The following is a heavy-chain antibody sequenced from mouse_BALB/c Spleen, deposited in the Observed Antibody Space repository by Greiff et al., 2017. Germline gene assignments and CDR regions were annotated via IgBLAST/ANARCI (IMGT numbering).Heavy chain of an antibody. CDR1: GFDFSRYW. D-gene: IGHD3-2*02. CDR3: ARGGLRLPYSYFDV. Sequence: EVKLVESGGGLVQPGGSLKLSCAASGFDFSRYWMSWVRQAPGKGLEWIGEINPDSSTINYTPSLKDKFIISRDNAKNTLYLQMSKVRSEDTALYYCARGGLRLPYSYFDVWGAGTTVTVSS. V-gene: IGHV4-1*02. CDR2: INPDSSTI. J-gene: IGHJ1*01.